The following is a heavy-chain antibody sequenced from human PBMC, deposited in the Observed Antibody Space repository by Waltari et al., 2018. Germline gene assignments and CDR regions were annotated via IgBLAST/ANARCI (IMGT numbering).Heavy chain of an antibody. Sequence: EVQLVESGGGLVKPGGSLRLACGAYGFRFSGYSMNWGRQAPGKGLEWVSSISSSTTYIHYADSVKGRFTISRDNAKNSLYLQMNSLRVEDTAVYYCVSGGWGFYFDYWGQGTVVTVSS. D-gene: IGHD7-27*01. CDR3: VSGGWGFYFDY. CDR1: GFRFSGYS. CDR2: ISSSTTYI. J-gene: IGHJ4*02. V-gene: IGHV3-21*01.